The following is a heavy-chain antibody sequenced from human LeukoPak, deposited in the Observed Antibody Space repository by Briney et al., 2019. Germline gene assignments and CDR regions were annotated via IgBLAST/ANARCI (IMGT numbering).Heavy chain of an antibody. Sequence: GESLKISCHGSGYTFTNYWIAWVRQKPGKGLEWMGMIYPSDSTVRYSPSFQGQVTISVDKSTNTAYVHWADLEASDTAMYYCARRRRPDYYDSSGYLDYWGQGTLVTVSS. CDR3: ARRRRPDYYDSSGYLDY. V-gene: IGHV5-51*01. CDR2: IYPSDSTV. D-gene: IGHD3-22*01. CDR1: GYTFTNYW. J-gene: IGHJ4*02.